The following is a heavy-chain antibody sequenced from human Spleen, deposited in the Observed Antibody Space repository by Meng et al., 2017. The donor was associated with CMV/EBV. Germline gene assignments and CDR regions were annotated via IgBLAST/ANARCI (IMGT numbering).Heavy chain of an antibody. J-gene: IGHJ6*02. CDR2: ISYDAGNK. CDR1: GFTFSSYG. D-gene: IGHD4-17*01. CDR3: ARDPDYGDYVDYGMDV. Sequence: GGSLRLSCAASGFTFSSYGIYWVRQAPGKGLEWVALISYDAGNKYYADSVKGRFTISRDNSENTLYLQMNSLGPEDTALYYCARDPDYGDYVDYGMDVWGQGTTVTVSS. V-gene: IGHV3-30*19.